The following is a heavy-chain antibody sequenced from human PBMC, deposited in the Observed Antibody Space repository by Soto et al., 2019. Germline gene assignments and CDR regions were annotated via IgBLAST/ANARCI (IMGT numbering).Heavy chain of an antibody. CDR2: INPSGGSI. V-gene: IGHV1-46*01. J-gene: IGHJ6*02. CDR1: GYTFTSYY. D-gene: IGHD3-10*01. Sequence: ASVKVSCKASGYTFTSYYVHWVRQAPGQGLEWVGVINPSGGSISYAQKFQGRVTMTRDTSTSTVYMELSSLRSEDTAVYYCAREFAGNYYGMDVWGQGTTLTVSS. CDR3: AREFAGNYYGMDV.